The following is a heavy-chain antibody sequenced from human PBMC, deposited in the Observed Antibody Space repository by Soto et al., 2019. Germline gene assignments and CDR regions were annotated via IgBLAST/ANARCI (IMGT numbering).Heavy chain of an antibody. CDR3: AREDSSGYKGGCRY. CDR2: ISAYNGNT. D-gene: IGHD3-22*01. Sequence: QVQLVQSGAEVKKPGASVKVSCKASGYTFTSYGISWVRQAPGQGLEWMGWISAYNGNTNYAQKLQGRVTMTTDTTTSTAYMELRSLRSAGTAVCYCAREDSSGYKGGCRYWGQGTLVTVSS. CDR1: GYTFTSYG. J-gene: IGHJ4*02. V-gene: IGHV1-18*01.